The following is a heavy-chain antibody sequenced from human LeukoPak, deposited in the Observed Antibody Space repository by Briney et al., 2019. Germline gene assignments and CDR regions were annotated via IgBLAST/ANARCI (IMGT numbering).Heavy chain of an antibody. J-gene: IGHJ4*02. V-gene: IGHV3-7*04. CDR1: GFTFSSYL. Sequence: GGSLRLSCAASGFTFSSYLMSWVRQAPGKGLEWVANIKQDGSEKYYVDSVKGRFTISRDNAKNSLYLQMNSLRAEDTAVYYCARDHASTYYYDSSGSVDYWGQGTLVTVSS. CDR3: ARDHASTYYYDSSGSVDY. D-gene: IGHD3-22*01. CDR2: IKQDGSEK.